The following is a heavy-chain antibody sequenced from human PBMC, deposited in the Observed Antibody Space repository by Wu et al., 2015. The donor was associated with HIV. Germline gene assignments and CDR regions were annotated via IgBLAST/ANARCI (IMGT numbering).Heavy chain of an antibody. CDR3: ARTDGLVDGGNSGFDY. CDR2: INPNSGGT. CDR1: GYTFTGYY. D-gene: IGHD4-23*01. J-gene: IGHJ4*02. V-gene: IGHV1-2*02. Sequence: QVHLVQSGVEVKKPGASVKVSCKASGYTFTGYYMHWVRQAPGQGLEWMGWINPNSGGTNYAQKFQGRVTMTRDTSISTAYMELSRLRSDDTAVYYCARTDGLVDGGNSGFDYWGQGTLVTVSS.